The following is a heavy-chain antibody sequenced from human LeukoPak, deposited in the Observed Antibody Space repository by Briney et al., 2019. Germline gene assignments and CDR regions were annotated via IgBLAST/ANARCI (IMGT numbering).Heavy chain of an antibody. Sequence: ASVKVSCKASGYTFTGYYMHWVRQAPGQGLEWMGWISAYNGNTNYAQKLQGRVTMTTDTSTSTAYMELRSLRSDDTAVYYCARAGPYYDILTGSYNRFDPWGQGTLVTVSS. CDR3: ARAGPYYDILTGSYNRFDP. D-gene: IGHD3-9*01. CDR1: GYTFTGYY. CDR2: ISAYNGNT. V-gene: IGHV1-18*04. J-gene: IGHJ5*02.